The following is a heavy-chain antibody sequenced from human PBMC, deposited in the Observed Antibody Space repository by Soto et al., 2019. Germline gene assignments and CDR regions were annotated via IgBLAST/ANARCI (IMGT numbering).Heavy chain of an antibody. D-gene: IGHD3-22*01. Sequence: PGGSLRLSCAASGFTFSSYAMNWVRQAPGKGLEWVSAISASGGSTYYADSVKGRFTISRDNSKNTLFLQMNSLRAEDTAIYYCAKKSGYYDSTGATDYWGQGTLVTVSS. CDR3: AKKSGYYDSTGATDY. J-gene: IGHJ4*02. CDR1: GFTFSSYA. CDR2: ISASGGST. V-gene: IGHV3-23*01.